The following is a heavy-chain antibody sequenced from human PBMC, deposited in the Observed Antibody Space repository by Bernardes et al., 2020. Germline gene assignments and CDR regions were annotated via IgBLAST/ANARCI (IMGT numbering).Heavy chain of an antibody. CDR3: ARDAAFGFGV. CDR2: MYSNGDT. V-gene: IGHV3-53*01. J-gene: IGHJ4*02. CDR1: GFNVRNNY. D-gene: IGHD3-10*01. Sequence: GSLRLSCAVSGFNVRNNYMRWVRQAPGKGLELVSIMYSNGDTYYADSVKGRFTISRDNSKNTVFLQMNSLRVEDTAVYYCARDAAFGFGVWGQGTLVSVS.